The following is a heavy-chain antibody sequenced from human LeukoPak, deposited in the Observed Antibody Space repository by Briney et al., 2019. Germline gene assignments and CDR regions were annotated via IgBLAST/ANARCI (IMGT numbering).Heavy chain of an antibody. Sequence: PWETLSLTCSVSGGSIRSYYWIWIRQPPGKGLEWIGYIHYSGGANYSPSIKGRVTLSVDPSKNLLSLKLTSVTAADTGVYYCARLTMPTGPGDYWGQGTLVTVSS. D-gene: IGHD4/OR15-4a*01. CDR3: ARLTMPTGPGDY. J-gene: IGHJ4*02. CDR1: GGSIRSYY. CDR2: IHYSGGA. V-gene: IGHV4-59*08.